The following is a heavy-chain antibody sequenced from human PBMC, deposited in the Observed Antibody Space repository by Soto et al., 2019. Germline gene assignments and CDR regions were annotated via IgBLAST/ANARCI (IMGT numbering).Heavy chain of an antibody. CDR2: IVVSGGST. V-gene: IGHV3-23*01. CDR1: GFTFSSYA. Sequence: EVQLLESGGGLVQPGGSLRLSCAASGFTFSSYAMTWVRLAPGKGLEWVSAIVVSGGSTDYADSVKGRFTTSRDNAKNTLYLQMNSLRAEDTAVYYSAKISRTEYSNLNWGQGTLVTVSS. CDR3: AKISRTEYSNLN. D-gene: IGHD2-21*01. J-gene: IGHJ1*01.